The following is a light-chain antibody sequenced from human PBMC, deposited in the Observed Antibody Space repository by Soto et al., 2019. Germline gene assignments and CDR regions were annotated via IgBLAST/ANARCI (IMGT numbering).Light chain of an antibody. CDR1: QSVSSSH. CDR2: DVS. V-gene: IGKV3-20*01. J-gene: IGKJ5*01. CDR3: QQYGRSPT. Sequence: EIVLTQSPGTLFLSPGERATLSCRASQSVSSSHVGWYQQKPGQAPRLLIYDVSSRATGIPDRFSGSGSATDFTLTISRLEPDDFAVYYCQQYGRSPTFGQGTRLEIK.